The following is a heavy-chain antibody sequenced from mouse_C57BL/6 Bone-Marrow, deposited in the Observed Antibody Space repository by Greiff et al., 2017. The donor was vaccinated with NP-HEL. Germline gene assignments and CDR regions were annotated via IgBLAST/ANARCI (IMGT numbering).Heavy chain of an antibody. V-gene: IGHV5-9*01. CDR3: ARHEELLAWFAY. CDR1: GFTFSSYT. Sequence: DVMLVESGGGLVKPGGSLKLSCAASGFTFSSYTMSWVRQTPEKRLEWVATISGGGGNTYYPDSVKGRFTISRDNAKDTLYLQMSSLRSEDTALYYCARHEELLAWFAYWGQGTLVTVSA. J-gene: IGHJ3*01. CDR2: ISGGGGNT. D-gene: IGHD2-12*01.